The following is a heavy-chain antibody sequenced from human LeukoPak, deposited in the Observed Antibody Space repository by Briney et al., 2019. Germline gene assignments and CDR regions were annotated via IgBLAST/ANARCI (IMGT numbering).Heavy chain of an antibody. CDR3: ARDGTYGPVDY. Sequence: GGSLRLSCAASGFTFSDYYMSWIRQAPGKGLEWVANIKRDGSGTNYVDSVKGRFTISRDNAKNSLYLQMNSLRAEDTAVYYCARDGTYGPVDYWGQGTLVTVSS. CDR2: IKRDGSGT. D-gene: IGHD1-26*01. J-gene: IGHJ4*02. CDR1: GFTFSDYY. V-gene: IGHV3-7*01.